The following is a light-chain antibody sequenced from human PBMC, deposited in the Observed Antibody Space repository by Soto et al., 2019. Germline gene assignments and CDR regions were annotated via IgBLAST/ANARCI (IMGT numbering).Light chain of an antibody. CDR3: QQYVNVPLT. CDR2: DAS. Sequence: DIQMTQSPSSLSASVGDRVTITCQAGQDISNSLNWYQHKPGKAPKLLIYDASSLETGVPSRFVGSGSGTDFTFTISSLQPEDIATYYCQQYVNVPLTFGVVTKVDIK. J-gene: IGKJ4*01. V-gene: IGKV1-33*01. CDR1: QDISNS.